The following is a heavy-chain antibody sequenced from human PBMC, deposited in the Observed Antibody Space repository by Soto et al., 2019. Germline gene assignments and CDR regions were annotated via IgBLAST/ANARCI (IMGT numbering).Heavy chain of an antibody. Sequence: QVQLVQSGAEVKKPGSSVNVSCKASGTTFTSYGIHWVRQAPGQGLEWTSGFVPMFSSSNYAQKFQGRLTIVADESTNTAYMELSSLRATDSAIYYCARTGGTYYFDHWGQGTLVTVSS. CDR1: GTTFTSYG. CDR3: ARTGGTYYFDH. D-gene: IGHD1-1*01. V-gene: IGHV1-69*01. CDR2: FVPMFSSS. J-gene: IGHJ4*02.